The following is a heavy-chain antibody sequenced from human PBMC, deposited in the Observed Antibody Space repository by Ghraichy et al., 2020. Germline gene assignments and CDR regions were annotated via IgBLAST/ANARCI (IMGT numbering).Heavy chain of an antibody. CDR1: GGSISSYY. Sequence: SETLSLTCTVSGGSISSYYWSWIRQPPGKGLEWIGYIYYSGSTNYNPSLKSRVTISVDTSKNQFSLKLSSVTAADTAVYYCARVLNSSGWSPFDYWGQGTLVTVSS. CDR2: IYYSGST. CDR3: ARVLNSSGWSPFDY. D-gene: IGHD6-19*01. J-gene: IGHJ4*02. V-gene: IGHV4-59*01.